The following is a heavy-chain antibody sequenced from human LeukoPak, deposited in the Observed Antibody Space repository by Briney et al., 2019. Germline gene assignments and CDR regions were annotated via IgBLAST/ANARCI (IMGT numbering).Heavy chain of an antibody. V-gene: IGHV4-61*02. J-gene: IGHJ3*02. CDR3: ARFVVVPTDAFDI. CDR2: IYTSGST. Sequence: SETLSLTCTVSGGSISNGSYYWSWIRQPAGKGLEWIGRIYTSGSTNYNPSLKSRVTISVDTSKNQLSLKLSSVTAADTAVYYCARFVVVPTDAFDIWGQGTMVTVSS. CDR1: GGSISNGSYY. D-gene: IGHD2-2*01.